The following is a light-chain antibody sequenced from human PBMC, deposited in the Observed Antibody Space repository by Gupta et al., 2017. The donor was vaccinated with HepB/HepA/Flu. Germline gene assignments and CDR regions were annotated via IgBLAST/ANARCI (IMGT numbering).Light chain of an antibody. Sequence: DIQMTQSPSSLSASVGDRVTITCRASQDIVNYVNWYQQKPGKAPKLLIYGASSLKSGVPSRFSGRVSGIDFTLTITSLQLEDVATYFCQETYHTLTFGRGTRL. CDR1: QDIVNY. CDR2: GAS. V-gene: IGKV1-39*01. J-gene: IGKJ5*01. CDR3: QETYHTLT.